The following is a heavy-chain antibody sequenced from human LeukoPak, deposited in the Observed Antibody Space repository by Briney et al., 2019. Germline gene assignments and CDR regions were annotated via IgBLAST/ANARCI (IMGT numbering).Heavy chain of an antibody. J-gene: IGHJ5*02. V-gene: IGHV4-59*01. Sequence: PSETLSLTCTVSGGSISSYYWSWIRQPPGKGLEWIGYIYYSGSTHYNPSLKSRVTISVDTSKNQFSLKLNSVTAADTAVYYCARVSSTDYYNNRGWFDPWGQGTLVTVSS. CDR3: ARVSSTDYYNNRGWFDP. D-gene: IGHD3-22*01. CDR1: GGSISSYY. CDR2: IYYSGST.